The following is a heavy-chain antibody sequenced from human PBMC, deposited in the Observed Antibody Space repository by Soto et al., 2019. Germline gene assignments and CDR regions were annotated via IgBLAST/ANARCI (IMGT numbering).Heavy chain of an antibody. J-gene: IGHJ5*02. D-gene: IGHD3-3*01. Sequence: QVQLQESGPGLVKPSETLSLTCTVSGGSISSYYWSWIRQPPGKGLEWIGYIYYSGSTNYTPSLKSRVPISVDTSKNQFSLKLSSVTAADTAVYYCARGSSDFWSGYYTVNWFDPWGQGTLVTVSS. V-gene: IGHV4-59*01. CDR3: ARGSSDFWSGYYTVNWFDP. CDR2: IYYSGST. CDR1: GGSISSYY.